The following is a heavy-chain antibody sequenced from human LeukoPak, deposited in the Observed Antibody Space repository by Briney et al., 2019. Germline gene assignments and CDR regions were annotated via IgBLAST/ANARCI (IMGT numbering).Heavy chain of an antibody. CDR3: AREDHSNYEY. D-gene: IGHD4-11*01. Sequence: PGGSLRLSCAASGFSFSSYWMSWVRQAPGKGLEWVASIKQDGTETHYVDSVEGRFTISKDNAKNSLYLQLNSLRAEDTAVYYCAREDHSNYEYWGQGTLVTVSS. J-gene: IGHJ4*02. V-gene: IGHV3-7*03. CDR2: IKQDGTET. CDR1: GFSFSSYW.